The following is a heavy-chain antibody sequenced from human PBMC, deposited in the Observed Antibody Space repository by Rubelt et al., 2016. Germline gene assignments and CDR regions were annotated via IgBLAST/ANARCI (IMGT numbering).Heavy chain of an antibody. CDR2: IKQDGSEK. D-gene: IGHD3-9*01. J-gene: IGHJ2*01. V-gene: IGHV3-7*04. CDR3: ARIPFDWLFSPSTWYFDL. Sequence: WVANIKQDGSEKYYVDSVKGRFTISRDNAKNSLYLQMNSLRAEDTAVYYCARIPFDWLFSPSTWYFDLWGRGTLVTVSS.